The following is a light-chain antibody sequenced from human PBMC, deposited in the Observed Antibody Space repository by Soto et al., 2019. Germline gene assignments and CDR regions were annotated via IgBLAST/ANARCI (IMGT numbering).Light chain of an antibody. CDR3: ATWDDSLNGFYV. CDR2: RNN. V-gene: IGLV1-47*01. CDR1: NSNIGAGYD. J-gene: IGLJ1*01. Sequence: QSVLTQPPSVPGAPGQRVTISCIGSNSNIGAGYDVHWYQQLPGTAPKLLVYRNNQRPSGVPDRFSGSKSGTSASLAISGLRSDDEADYFCATWDDSLNGFYVFGTGTKVTVL.